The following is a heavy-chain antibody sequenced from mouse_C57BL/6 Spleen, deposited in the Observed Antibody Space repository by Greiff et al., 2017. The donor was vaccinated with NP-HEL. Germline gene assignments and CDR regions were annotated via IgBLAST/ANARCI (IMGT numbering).Heavy chain of an antibody. CDR1: GYTFTSYW. CDR2: IDPSDSYT. J-gene: IGHJ3*01. D-gene: IGHD2-12*01. CDR3: ARSCYSWFAY. V-gene: IGHV1-50*01. Sequence: VQLKQPGAELVKPGASVKLSCKASGYTFTSYWMQWVNQRPGPGLAWIGEIDPSDSYTNYNQKFKGKATLTVDTSSSTSYMQLSSLTSEDSAVYYCARSCYSWFAYWGQVTLVTVSA.